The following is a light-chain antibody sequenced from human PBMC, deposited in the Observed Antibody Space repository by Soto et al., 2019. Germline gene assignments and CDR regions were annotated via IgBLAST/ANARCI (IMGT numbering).Light chain of an antibody. Sequence: EIVLTQSPGTLSLSPGERATLSCRASQSVSSNYVAWDQQKPGQTPKVLIYRASSRATGIPDRFSGSGSGTDFTLTISRLEPEDFAMYYCQQYGSSPLTFGGGTKVEIK. CDR1: QSVSSNY. V-gene: IGKV3-20*01. CDR3: QQYGSSPLT. CDR2: RAS. J-gene: IGKJ4*01.